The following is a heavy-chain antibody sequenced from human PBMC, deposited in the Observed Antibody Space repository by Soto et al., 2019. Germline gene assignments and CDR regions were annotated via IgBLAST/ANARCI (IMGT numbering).Heavy chain of an antibody. J-gene: IGHJ4*02. CDR1: GGSISSGGYY. V-gene: IGHV4-31*03. Sequence: PSETLSLTCTVSGGSISSGGYYWSWIRQHPGKGLEWIGYIYYSGSTYYNPSLKSRVTISVDTSKNQFSLKLSSVTAADTAVYYCARGVSYYDILTGYYFFDYWGQGTLVTVSS. CDR2: IYYSGST. CDR3: ARGVSYYDILTGYYFFDY. D-gene: IGHD3-9*01.